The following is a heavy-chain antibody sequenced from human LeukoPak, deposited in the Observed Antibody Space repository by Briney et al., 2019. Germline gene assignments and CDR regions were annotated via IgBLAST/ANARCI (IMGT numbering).Heavy chain of an antibody. CDR2: IYFSGST. D-gene: IGHD3-3*01. CDR3: AREVVDFGVVVESFDY. J-gene: IGHJ4*02. CDR1: GGSISSYY. Sequence: SETLSLTCTVSGGSISSYYWSWIRQPPGKGLEWIGYIYFSGSTYYNPSLKSRVTISVGTSKNQFSLKLSSVTAADTAVYYCAREVVDFGVVVESFDYWGQGTLVTVSS. V-gene: IGHV4-59*12.